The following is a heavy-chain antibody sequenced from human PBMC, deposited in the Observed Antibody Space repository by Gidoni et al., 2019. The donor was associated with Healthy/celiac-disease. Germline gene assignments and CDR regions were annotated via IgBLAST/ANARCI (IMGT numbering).Heavy chain of an antibody. CDR2: ISGSGGST. J-gene: IGHJ1*01. CDR3: AKVGPGDYYAEYFQH. V-gene: IGHV3-23*01. D-gene: IGHD2-21*02. Sequence: EVQLLESGEGLVQPGGSLRLSCAASGFTFSSYAMSWVRQAPGTGLEWVSAISGSGGSTYYADSVQGRFTISIDNSKNTLYLQMNSLSAEDTAVYYCAKVGPGDYYAEYFQHWGQGTLVTVSS. CDR1: GFTFSSYA.